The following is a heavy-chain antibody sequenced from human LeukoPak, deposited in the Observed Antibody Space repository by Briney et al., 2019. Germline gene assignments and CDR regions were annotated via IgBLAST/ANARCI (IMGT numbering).Heavy chain of an antibody. D-gene: IGHD5-18*01. J-gene: IGHJ4*02. CDR3: AKCGYSYGLWLFDY. Sequence: GGSLRLSCAASGFTFSSYVMNWVRQAPGKGLEWVSEIGGSGSTTNYADSVKGRFTISRDNSKKTLYLQMNSLRAEDTAVYYCAKCGYSYGLWLFDYWGQGTLVTVSS. CDR1: GFTFSSYV. V-gene: IGHV3-23*01. CDR2: IGGSGSTT.